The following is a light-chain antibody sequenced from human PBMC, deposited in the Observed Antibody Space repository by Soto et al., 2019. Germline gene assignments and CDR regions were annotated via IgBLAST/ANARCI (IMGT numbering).Light chain of an antibody. Sequence: DIQLTQSPSSLSATLGDRVTITCRASQGVRRHLNWYRQIPGKAPNLLIYATSTLQSGVPSRFNGRVCGTDYTITISDLQPEDFATYICQQSYTSPTFGQGTKLEIK. J-gene: IGKJ2*01. V-gene: IGKV1-39*01. CDR3: QQSYTSPT. CDR1: QGVRRH. CDR2: ATS.